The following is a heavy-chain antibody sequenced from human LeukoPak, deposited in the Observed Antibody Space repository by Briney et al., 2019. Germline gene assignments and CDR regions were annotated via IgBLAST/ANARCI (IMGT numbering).Heavy chain of an antibody. V-gene: IGHV4-59*01. CDR3: ARARSSWYWYFDL. D-gene: IGHD6-13*01. CDR2: IYYSGNT. CDR1: GGSISSYY. J-gene: IGHJ2*01. Sequence: PSETLSLTCTVSGGSISSYYWSWIRQPPGKGLEWIGYIYYSGNTNYNPSLKSRVTISVDTSKNQFSLKLSSVTAADTAVYYCARARSSWYWYFDLWGRGTLVTVSS.